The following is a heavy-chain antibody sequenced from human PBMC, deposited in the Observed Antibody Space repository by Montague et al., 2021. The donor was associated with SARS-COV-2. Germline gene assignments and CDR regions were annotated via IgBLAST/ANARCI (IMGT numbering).Heavy chain of an antibody. CDR3: ARALSASYSVGGDSFDI. CDR2: LSTSSLYI. D-gene: IGHD5/OR15-5a*01. Sequence: SLRLSCAASGFTFSKYSMNWVRQAPGKGLEWVSSLSTSSLYIYYAASVKGRFTISRANAKNSLFLQMDSLRAEDTAVYYCARALSASYSVGGDSFDIWGQGTMVTVSS. CDR1: GFTFSKYS. J-gene: IGHJ3*02. V-gene: IGHV3-21*01.